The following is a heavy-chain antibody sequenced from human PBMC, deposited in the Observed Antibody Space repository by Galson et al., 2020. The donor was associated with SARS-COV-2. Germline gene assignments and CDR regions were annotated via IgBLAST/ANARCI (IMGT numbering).Heavy chain of an antibody. J-gene: IGHJ1*01. CDR2: ISSSGSYT. D-gene: IGHD2-15*01. CDR3: ARNGRDCSGGICYGAEYFQH. CDR1: GFTFSDYY. V-gene: IGHV3-11*06. Sequence: GESLKISCVASGFTFSDYYMSWIRQAPGKGLEWFSYISSSGSYTNYAESVKGRFTISRDNAKNSLHLQVISLRAEDTAVYYCARNGRDCSGGICYGAEYFQHWGQGTLVTVSS.